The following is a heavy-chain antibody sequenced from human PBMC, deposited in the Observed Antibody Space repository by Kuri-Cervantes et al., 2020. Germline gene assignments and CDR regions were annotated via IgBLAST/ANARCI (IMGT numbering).Heavy chain of an antibody. CDR3: ARSSVIRGVIRVFDY. CDR1: GFTFSSYA. V-gene: IGHV3-23*01. CDR2: ISGSGGST. Sequence: LSLTCAASGFTFSSYAMSWVRQAPGKGLEWVSAISGSGGSTYYADSVKGRFTISRDNSKNTLYLQMNSLRAEDTAVYYCARSSVIRGVIRVFDYWGQGTLVTVSS. J-gene: IGHJ4*02. D-gene: IGHD3-10*01.